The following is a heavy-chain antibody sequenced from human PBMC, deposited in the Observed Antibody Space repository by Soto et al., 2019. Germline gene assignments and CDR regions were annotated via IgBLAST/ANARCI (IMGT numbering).Heavy chain of an antibody. Sequence: ASVKVSCKVSGYTLTELSMHWVRQAPGKGLEWMGGFDPEDGETIYAQKFQGRVTMTEDTSTDTAYMELSSLRSEDTAVYYCATEKIRFLAWLLARRAGRGLSYYYGTDVWGQATTVTVS. CDR3: ATEKIRFLAWLLARRAGRGLSYYYGTDV. CDR1: GYTLTELS. D-gene: IGHD3-3*01. CDR2: FDPEDGET. J-gene: IGHJ6*02. V-gene: IGHV1-24*01.